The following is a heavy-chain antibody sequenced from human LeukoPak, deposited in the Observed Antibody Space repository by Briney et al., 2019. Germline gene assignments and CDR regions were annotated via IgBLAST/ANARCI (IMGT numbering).Heavy chain of an antibody. CDR2: ISGSGAGT. J-gene: IGHJ5*02. D-gene: IGHD6-13*01. CDR3: ARDYSSSWYGWFDP. V-gene: IGHV3-23*01. CDR1: GFSFSNCA. Sequence: PGGSLRLSCAAFGFSFSNCAMSWVRQAPGMGLEWVSAISGSGAGTNYADSVKGRFSISRDNSKNTLYLQMNSLRAEDTAVYYCARDYSSSWYGWFDPWGQGTLVTVSS.